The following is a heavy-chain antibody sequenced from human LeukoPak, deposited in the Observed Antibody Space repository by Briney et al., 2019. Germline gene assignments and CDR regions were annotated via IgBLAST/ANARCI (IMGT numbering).Heavy chain of an antibody. CDR2: ISAYNGNT. Sequence: GASVTVSCKASGYTFTSYGISWVRQAPGQGLEGMGWISAYNGNTNYAQKLQGRVTMTTDTSTSTAYMELRSLRSDDTAVYYCASLEGYYYDSSGADAFDIWGQGTMVSVSS. J-gene: IGHJ3*02. CDR3: ASLEGYYYDSSGADAFDI. D-gene: IGHD3-22*01. CDR1: GYTFTSYG. V-gene: IGHV1-18*01.